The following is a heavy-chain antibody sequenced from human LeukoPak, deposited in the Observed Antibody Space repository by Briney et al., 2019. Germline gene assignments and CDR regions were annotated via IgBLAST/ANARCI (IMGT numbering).Heavy chain of an antibody. CDR3: ARAGLYNWNYEGTAYFDY. CDR2: IKHDGSEK. V-gene: IGHV3-7*03. J-gene: IGHJ4*02. Sequence: PGGSLRLSCAASGFTFSSYWMSWVRQAPGKGLEWVANIKHDGSEKYYVDSVKGRFTISRDNAKNSLYLQMNSLRAEDTALYYCARAGLYNWNYEGTAYFDYWGQGTLVTVSS. CDR1: GFTFSSYW. D-gene: IGHD1-7*01.